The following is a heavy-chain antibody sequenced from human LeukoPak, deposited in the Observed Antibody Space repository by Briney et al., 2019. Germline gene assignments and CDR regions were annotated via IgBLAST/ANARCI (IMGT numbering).Heavy chain of an antibody. D-gene: IGHD5-12*01. CDR2: ISSSDTTI. Sequence: PGGSLRLSCAASGFSFSSYEMTWVRRAPGKGLEWVSNISSSDTTIHYADSVKGRFTISRDNARNSLYLQMNSLRAEDTAVYYCARSLRDNYYYYYGMDVWGQGTTVTVSS. CDR3: ARSLRDNYYYYYGMDV. J-gene: IGHJ6*02. V-gene: IGHV3-48*03. CDR1: GFSFSSYE.